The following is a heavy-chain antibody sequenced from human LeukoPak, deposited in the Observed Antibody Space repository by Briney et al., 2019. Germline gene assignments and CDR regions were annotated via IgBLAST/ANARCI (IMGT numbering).Heavy chain of an antibody. V-gene: IGHV3-30*03. CDR2: ISYDGSNK. CDR3: ERSPGILGTNYFDY. CDR1: GFTFRNYW. J-gene: IGHJ4*02. D-gene: IGHD1-26*01. Sequence: GGSLRLSCVASGFTFRNYWMHWVRPAPGKGLEWVAVISYDGSNKNYADSVKGRFTISGDNSKNTLYLQMNSLRAEDTSVYYCERSPGILGTNYFDYWGQGTLVTVSS.